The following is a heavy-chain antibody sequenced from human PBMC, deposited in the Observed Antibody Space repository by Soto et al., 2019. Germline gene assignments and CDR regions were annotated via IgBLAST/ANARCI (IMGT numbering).Heavy chain of an antibody. V-gene: IGHV3-23*01. CDR1: GFTFSSYA. CDR2: ISGSGGST. CDR3: ARRSSGWYFDY. D-gene: IGHD6-19*01. Sequence: GGSLRLSCAASGFTFSSYAMSWVRQAPGKGLEWVSVISGSGGSTYDADSVKGRFTISRDNSKNTLYLQMNSLRAEDTAVFYCARRSSGWYFDYWGQGTVVTVS. J-gene: IGHJ4*02.